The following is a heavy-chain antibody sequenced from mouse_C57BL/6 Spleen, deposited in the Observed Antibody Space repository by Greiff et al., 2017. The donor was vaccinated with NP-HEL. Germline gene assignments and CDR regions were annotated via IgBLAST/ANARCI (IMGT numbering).Heavy chain of an antibody. J-gene: IGHJ1*03. CDR2: IHPSDSDT. D-gene: IGHD1-1*01. Sequence: QVQLKQPGAELVKPGASVKVSCKASGYTFTSYWMHWVKQRPGQGLEWIGRIHPSDSDTNYNQKFKGKATLTVDKSSSTAYMQLSSLTSEDSAVYYCAIGATTVVAKILWYFDVWGTGTTVTVSS. V-gene: IGHV1-74*01. CDR1: GYTFTSYW. CDR3: AIGATTVVAKILWYFDV.